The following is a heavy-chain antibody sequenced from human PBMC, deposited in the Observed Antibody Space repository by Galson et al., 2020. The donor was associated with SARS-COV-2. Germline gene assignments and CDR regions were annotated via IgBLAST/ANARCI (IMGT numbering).Heavy chain of an antibody. Sequence: HGESLKISCKGSGYRFTTYWIAWVRQMPGKGLEFMGIIYPDDSDTRYSPSFQGQVTISADKSINTAYLQLSSLRASDSAIYYCARHGFMVVRGTTISKGFDSWGQGTLVTVSS. D-gene: IGHD1-1*01. J-gene: IGHJ4*02. V-gene: IGHV5-51*01. CDR3: ARHGFMVVRGTTISKGFDS. CDR2: IYPDDSDT. CDR1: GYRFTTYW.